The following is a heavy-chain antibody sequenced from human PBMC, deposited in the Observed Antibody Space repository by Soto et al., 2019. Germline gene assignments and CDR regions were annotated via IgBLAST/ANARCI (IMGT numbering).Heavy chain of an antibody. Sequence: QVQLVESGGGVVQPGRSLRLSCAASGFTFSSYGMHWVRQAPGKGLEWVAIISYDGSNKYYADSVKGRFTISRDNSKNTVYLQMNTLIYDDTAVYYCAKDKRMSDYYYYYMDVWGKGTTVTVSS. V-gene: IGHV3-30*18. CDR2: ISYDGSNK. J-gene: IGHJ6*03. CDR3: AKDKRMSDYYYYYMDV. CDR1: GFTFSSYG.